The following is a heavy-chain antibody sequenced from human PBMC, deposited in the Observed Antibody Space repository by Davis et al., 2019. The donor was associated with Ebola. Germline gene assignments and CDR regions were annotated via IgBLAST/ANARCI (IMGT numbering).Heavy chain of an antibody. V-gene: IGHV3-74*01. CDR1: GFTFGNFW. J-gene: IGHJ6*04. Sequence: GESLKISCTASGFTFGNFWVNWVRQAPGKGLVLVSHIDPEGYTTTYADSVKGRFTVSRDNAKNTVFLQINSLRVEDTAVYYCGRDNNLAIWGKGTTVTVSS. CDR2: IDPEGYTT. CDR3: GRDNNLAI.